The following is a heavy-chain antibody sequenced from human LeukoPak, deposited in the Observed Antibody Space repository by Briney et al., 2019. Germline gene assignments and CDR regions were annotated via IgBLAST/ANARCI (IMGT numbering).Heavy chain of an antibody. D-gene: IGHD2-2*01. CDR2: INHNGVST. V-gene: IGHV3-23*01. CDR1: GFTFSSYA. CDR3: AKAGYACSSTSCFSNYYMDV. Sequence: KPGGSLRLSCAASGFTFSSYAMTWVRQAPGKGLEWVSAINHNGVSTYYADSVKGRFTISRDNSKNTLYLQMNSLRAEDTAVYYCAKAGYACSSTSCFSNYYMDVRGKGTTVTVSS. J-gene: IGHJ6*03.